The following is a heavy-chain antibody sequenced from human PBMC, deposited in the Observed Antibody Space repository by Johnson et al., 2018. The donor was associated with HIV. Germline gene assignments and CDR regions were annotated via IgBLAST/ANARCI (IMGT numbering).Heavy chain of an antibody. Sequence: QVQLVESGGGLVQPGGSLRLSCAASGFTVSSNYMSWVRQAPGKGLEWVAFIRYDGSNKYYADSVKGRFTISRDNSKNTLYLQMNSLRAEDTAVYYCAKGRIAVPDAFDIWGQGTMVTVSS. V-gene: IGHV3-30*02. D-gene: IGHD6-19*01. CDR3: AKGRIAVPDAFDI. CDR1: GFTVSSNY. CDR2: IRYDGSNK. J-gene: IGHJ3*02.